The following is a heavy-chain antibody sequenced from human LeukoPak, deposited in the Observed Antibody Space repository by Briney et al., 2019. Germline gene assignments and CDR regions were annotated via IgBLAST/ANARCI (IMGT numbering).Heavy chain of an antibody. D-gene: IGHD6-13*01. CDR3: SRDRPTGYSSSWYYYYGMDV. J-gene: IGHJ6*02. CDR1: GYTFTSYG. Sequence: GASVKVSCKASGYTFTSYGISWVRQAPGQGLEWMGWISAYNGNTNDAQKLQGRVTMTTHTSTSTAYMELRSLRSDDTAVYHCSRDRPTGYSSSWYYYYGMDVWGQGTTVTVSS. CDR2: ISAYNGNT. V-gene: IGHV1-18*01.